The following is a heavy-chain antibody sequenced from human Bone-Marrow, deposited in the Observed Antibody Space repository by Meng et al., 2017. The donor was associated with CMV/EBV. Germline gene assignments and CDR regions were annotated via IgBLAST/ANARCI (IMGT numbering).Heavy chain of an antibody. V-gene: IGHV3-21*01. CDR1: GFTFSSYG. J-gene: IGHJ5*02. D-gene: IGHD2-21*01. CDR3: ARDDILWWPGGWFDP. Sequence: GGSLRLSCAASGFTFSSYGMSWVRQAPGKGLEWVSSISSSSSYIYYADSVKGRFTISRDNAKNSLYLQMNSLRAEDTAVYYCARDDILWWPGGWFDPWGQGTLVTVSS. CDR2: ISSSSSYI.